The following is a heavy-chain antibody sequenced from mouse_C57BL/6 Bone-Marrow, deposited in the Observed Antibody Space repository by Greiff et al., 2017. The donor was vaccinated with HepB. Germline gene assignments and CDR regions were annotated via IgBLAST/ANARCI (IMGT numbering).Heavy chain of an antibody. V-gene: IGHV5-4*01. CDR1: GFTFSSYA. CDR3: ARVYYYGRGNWYFDV. D-gene: IGHD1-1*01. J-gene: IGHJ1*03. Sequence: EVHLVESGGGLVKPGGSLKLSCAASGFTFSSYAMSWVRQTPEKRLEWVATISDGGSYTYYPDNVKGRFTISRDNAKNNLYLQMSHLKSEDTAMYYCARVYYYGRGNWYFDVWGTGTTVTVSS. CDR2: ISDGGSYT.